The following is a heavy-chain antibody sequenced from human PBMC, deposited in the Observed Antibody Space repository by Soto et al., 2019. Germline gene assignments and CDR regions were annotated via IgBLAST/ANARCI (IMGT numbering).Heavy chain of an antibody. V-gene: IGHV5-51*01. CDR3: AIRQIAVAPHDWFDP. D-gene: IGHD6-19*01. CDR1: GFSFTTYW. Sequence: PGESLKISCKGSGFSFTTYWIAWVRQMPGKGLEWMGIIYPGDSDTRYSPSFQGQVTISADKSISTAYLQWSSLKASDTAMYYCAIRQIAVAPHDWFDPWGQGTLVTVSS. CDR2: IYPGDSDT. J-gene: IGHJ5*02.